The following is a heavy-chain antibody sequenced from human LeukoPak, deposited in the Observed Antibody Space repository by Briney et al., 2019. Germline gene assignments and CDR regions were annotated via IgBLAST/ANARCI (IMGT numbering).Heavy chain of an antibody. CDR3: ARGYSYGQGDFDY. Sequence: SETLSLTCTVSGGSISSYYWSWIRQPPGKGLEWIGYIYYSGSTNYNPSLKSRVTISVDTSKNQFSLKLSSVTAADTAVYYCARGYSYGQGDFDYWGQGTLVTASS. V-gene: IGHV4-59*01. J-gene: IGHJ4*02. D-gene: IGHD5-18*01. CDR2: IYYSGST. CDR1: GGSISSYY.